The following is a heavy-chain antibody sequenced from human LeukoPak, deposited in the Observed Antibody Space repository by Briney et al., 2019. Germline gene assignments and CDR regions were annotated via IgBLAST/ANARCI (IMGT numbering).Heavy chain of an antibody. CDR1: GFTFSSYW. D-gene: IGHD3-9*01. J-gene: IGHJ4*02. CDR2: IKQDGSEK. CDR3: ARYDILTGYDLYFDY. Sequence: HSGGSLRLSCAASGFTFSSYWMSWVRQAPGKGLEWVANIKQDGSEKYYADSVKGRFTISRDNAKNSLYLQMNSLRAEDTAVYYCARYDILTGYDLYFDYWGQGTLVTVSS. V-gene: IGHV3-7*01.